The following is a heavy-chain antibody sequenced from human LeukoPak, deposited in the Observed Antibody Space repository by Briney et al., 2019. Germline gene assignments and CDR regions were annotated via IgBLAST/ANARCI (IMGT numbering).Heavy chain of an antibody. J-gene: IGHJ4*02. CDR1: GGTFSSYA. V-gene: IGHV1-18*01. CDR2: ISAYNGNT. D-gene: IGHD3-10*01. CDR3: ARDKFGGPYYFDY. Sequence: ASVKVSCKASGGTFSSYAISWVRQAPGQGLEWMGWISAYNGNTNYAQKLQGRVTMTTDTSTSTAYMELRSLRSDDTAVYYCARDKFGGPYYFDYWGQGTLVTVSS.